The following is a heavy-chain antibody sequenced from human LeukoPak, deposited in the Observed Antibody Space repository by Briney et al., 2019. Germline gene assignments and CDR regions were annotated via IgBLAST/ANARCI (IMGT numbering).Heavy chain of an antibody. V-gene: IGHV4-59*01. D-gene: IGHD6-13*01. Sequence: PSETLSLTCTVSGGSISSYYWSWIRQPPGKGLEWIGYIYYSGSTNYNPSLKSRVTISVDTSKNQFSLKLSSVTAADTAVYYCARDLAAAGTGEFDYWGQGTLVTVSS. CDR1: GGSISSYY. CDR3: ARDLAAAGTGEFDY. J-gene: IGHJ4*02. CDR2: IYYSGST.